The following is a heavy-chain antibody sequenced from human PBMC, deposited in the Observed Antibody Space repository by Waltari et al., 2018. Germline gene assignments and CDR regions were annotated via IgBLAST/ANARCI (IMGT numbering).Heavy chain of an antibody. CDR3: AKDMGPYYYDSSGYLDY. V-gene: IGHV3-43D*04. CDR2: ISWDGGRT. D-gene: IGHD3-22*01. J-gene: IGHJ4*02. Sequence: EVQLVESGGVVVQPGGSLRLSCAASGLTFDDYAMHWVRQAPGRGLEWFSLISWDGGRTYYADSVKGRFTISRDNSKNSLYLQMNSLRAEDTALYYCAKDMGPYYYDSSGYLDYWGQGTLVTVSS. CDR1: GLTFDDYA.